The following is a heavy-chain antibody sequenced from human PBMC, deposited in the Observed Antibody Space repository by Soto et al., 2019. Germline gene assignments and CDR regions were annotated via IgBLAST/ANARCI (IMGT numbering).Heavy chain of an antibody. CDR2: IYYSGST. V-gene: IGHV4-39*01. CDR3: ARRGRITMVRGTPRADKWFDP. J-gene: IGHJ5*02. CDR1: GGSISSSIYY. D-gene: IGHD3-10*01. Sequence: TSETLSLTCTVSGGSISSSIYYWGWIRQPPGKGLERIGSIYYSGSTYYNPSLKSRVTISVDTSKNQFSLKLSSVTAADTAVYYCARRGRITMVRGTPRADKWFDPWGQGTLLTVSS.